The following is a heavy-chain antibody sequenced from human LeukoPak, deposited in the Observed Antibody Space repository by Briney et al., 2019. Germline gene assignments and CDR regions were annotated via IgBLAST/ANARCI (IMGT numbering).Heavy chain of an antibody. Sequence: ASVKVSCKASGYTFSGYYMHWVRQAPGQGLEWVGWVNPNSGVTSYAQKFQDRVTMTRDTSISTAYMELSSLRSDDTAVYFCARGGGDGWYFDLWGRGTLVTVSS. D-gene: IGHD2-21*01. J-gene: IGHJ2*01. CDR1: GYTFSGYY. V-gene: IGHV1-2*02. CDR3: ARGGGDGWYFDL. CDR2: VNPNSGVT.